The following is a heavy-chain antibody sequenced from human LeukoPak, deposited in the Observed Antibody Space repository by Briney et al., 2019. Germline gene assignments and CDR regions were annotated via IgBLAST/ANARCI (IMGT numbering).Heavy chain of an antibody. D-gene: IGHD3-10*01. Sequence: NPSETLSLTCTVSGGSISSYYCSWIRQPPGKGLEWIGYIYYSGSTNYNPSLKSRVTTPVDTSKNQFSLKLSSVTAADTAVYYCARRLLWFGGAFGFDPWGQGTLVTVSS. CDR3: ARRLLWFGGAFGFDP. J-gene: IGHJ5*02. CDR1: GGSISSYY. CDR2: IYYSGST. V-gene: IGHV4-59*01.